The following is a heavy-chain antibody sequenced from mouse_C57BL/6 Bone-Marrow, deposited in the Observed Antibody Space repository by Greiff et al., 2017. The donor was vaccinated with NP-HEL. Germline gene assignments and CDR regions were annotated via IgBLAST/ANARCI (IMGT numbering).Heavy chain of an antibody. J-gene: IGHJ1*03. Sequence: VQLQQSGPELVKPGDSVKISCKASGYSFTGYFMNWVMQSHGKSLEWIGRINPYNGDTFYNQKFKGKATLTVDKSSSTAHMELRSLTSEDSAVYYCARGGKYGYFDVWGTGTTVTVSS. CDR2: INPYNGDT. V-gene: IGHV1-20*01. CDR1: GYSFTGYF. D-gene: IGHD2-1*01. CDR3: ARGGKYGYFDV.